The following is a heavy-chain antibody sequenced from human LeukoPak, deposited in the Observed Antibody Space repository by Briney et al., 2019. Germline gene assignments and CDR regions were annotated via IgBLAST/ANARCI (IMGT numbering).Heavy chain of an antibody. CDR3: ARDGDGLDV. D-gene: IGHD3-16*01. CDR2: VYTSGST. CDR1: GGSISSSSYY. V-gene: IGHV4-39*07. Sequence: SETLSLTCTVSGGSISSSSYYWGWIRQPPGKGLEWIGRVYTSGSTNYNPSLKSRVTMSVDTSKNQFSLKLSSVTAADTAVYFCARDGDGLDVWGQGTTVTVSS. J-gene: IGHJ6*02.